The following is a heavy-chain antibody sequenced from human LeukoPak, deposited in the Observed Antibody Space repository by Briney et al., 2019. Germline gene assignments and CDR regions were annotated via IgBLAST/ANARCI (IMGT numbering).Heavy chain of an antibody. J-gene: IGHJ4*02. CDR3: AREYYDSSGYLGY. Sequence: HSGGSLRLSCAASGLTFSRYAMHWVRQARGKGLEWVAPISKDGNSRSYADSVKGRFTISRDNSKNTLYLQMNSLRAEDTAVYYCAREYYDSSGYLGYWGQGTLVTVSS. V-gene: IGHV3-30*07. D-gene: IGHD3-22*01. CDR1: GLTFSRYA. CDR2: ISKDGNSR.